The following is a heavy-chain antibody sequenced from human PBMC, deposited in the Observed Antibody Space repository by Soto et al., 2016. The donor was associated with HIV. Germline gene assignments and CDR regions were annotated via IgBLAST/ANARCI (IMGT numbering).Heavy chain of an antibody. J-gene: IGHJ6*03. Sequence: QVQLQESGPGLMKPSETLSLTCTVSGAPIDIYYWSWIRQSPEKGLEWIGYVYYSGSNYYNPSLKSRVTMSVDRSKNQFSLRLRSMTAADTAIYYCAGSTYSDNVWGSDRNYYYMDVWGKGTTVTVSS. CDR1: GAPIDIYY. CDR2: VYYSGSN. D-gene: IGHD3-16*01. V-gene: IGHV4-59*08. CDR3: AGSTYSDNVWGSDRNYYYMDV.